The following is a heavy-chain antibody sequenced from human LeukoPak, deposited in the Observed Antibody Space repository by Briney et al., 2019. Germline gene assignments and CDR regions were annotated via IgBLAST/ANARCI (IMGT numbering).Heavy chain of an antibody. J-gene: IGHJ6*03. CDR2: IKQDGSEK. CDR1: GFTFSRYG. D-gene: IGHD3-10*01. Sequence: GGSLRLSCAASGFTFSRYGMHWVRQAPGKGLEWVANIKQDGSEKYYVDSVKGRFTISRDNAKNSLYLQMDSLRAEDTAFYCCARRGNGDYYYDYMDIWGKGTTVTVSS. V-gene: IGHV3-7*03. CDR3: ARRGNGDYYYDYMDI.